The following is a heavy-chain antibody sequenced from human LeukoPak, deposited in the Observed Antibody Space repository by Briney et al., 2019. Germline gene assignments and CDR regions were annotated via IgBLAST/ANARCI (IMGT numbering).Heavy chain of an antibody. CDR3: ARGYYDSSGYYYFDY. J-gene: IGHJ4*02. CDR2: IIPIFGTA. CDR1: GGTFSSYA. Sequence: SVKVSCKASGGTFSSYAISWVRQAPGQGLEWMGGIIPIFGTANYAQKFQGRVTITTDESTSTAYMELSSLGSEDTAVYYCARGYYDSSGYYYFDYWGQGTLVTVSS. V-gene: IGHV1-69*05. D-gene: IGHD3-22*01.